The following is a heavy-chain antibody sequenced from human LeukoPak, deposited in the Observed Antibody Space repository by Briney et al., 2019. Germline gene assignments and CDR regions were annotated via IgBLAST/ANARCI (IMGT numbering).Heavy chain of an antibody. V-gene: IGHV3-23*01. CDR1: GFTFGSYA. Sequence: GGSLRLSCAASGFTFGSYAMSWVRQAPGKGLEWVSAISGSGGSTYYADSVKGRFTISRDNSKNTLYLQMNSLRAEDTAVYYCAKLGSAMVLYYFDYWGQGTLVTVSS. CDR2: ISGSGGST. D-gene: IGHD5-18*01. J-gene: IGHJ4*02. CDR3: AKLGSAMVLYYFDY.